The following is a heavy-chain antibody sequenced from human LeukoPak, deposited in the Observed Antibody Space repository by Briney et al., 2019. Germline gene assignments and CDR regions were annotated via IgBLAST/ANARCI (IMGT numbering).Heavy chain of an antibody. CDR2: MNPNSGNT. D-gene: IGHD3-10*01. J-gene: IGHJ5*02. Sequence: GASVKVSCKASGYTFTSYDINWVRQATGQGLEWMGWMNPNSGNTGFAQKFQGRVTMTRNTSISTAYMELSSLRSVDTAVYYCARGLPHGSGSATFDPWGQGTLVTVSS. CDR1: GYTFTSYD. V-gene: IGHV1-8*01. CDR3: ARGLPHGSGSATFDP.